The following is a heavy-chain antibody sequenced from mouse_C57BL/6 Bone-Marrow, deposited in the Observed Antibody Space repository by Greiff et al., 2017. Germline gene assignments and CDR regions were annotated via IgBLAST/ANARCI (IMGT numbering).Heavy chain of an antibody. D-gene: IGHD1-1*01. V-gene: IGHV1-50*01. CDR1: GYTFTSYW. CDR3: AREGITTVVGNFDY. CDR2: IDPSDSYT. J-gene: IGHJ2*01. Sequence: QVQLQQPGAELVKPGASVKLSCKASGYTFTSYWMQWVKQRPGQGLEWIGEIDPSDSYTNYNQTFKGKATLTVDTSSSTAYMQLSSLTSEDSAVYYCAREGITTVVGNFDYWGQGTTLTVSS.